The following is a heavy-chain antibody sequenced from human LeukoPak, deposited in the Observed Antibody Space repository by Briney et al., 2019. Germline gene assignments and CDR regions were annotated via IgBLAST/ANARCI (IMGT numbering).Heavy chain of an antibody. Sequence: GGSLRLSCAVSGFTFTSYAMSWVRQAPGKGLEWVSTISGSGGTTYYADSVKGRFTISRDNPKNTLYLQMNSLRAEDTALYYCAKSYCGGDCYRSRFDYWGQGTLVTVSS. D-gene: IGHD2-21*02. CDR2: ISGSGGTT. J-gene: IGHJ4*02. V-gene: IGHV3-23*01. CDR1: GFTFTSYA. CDR3: AKSYCGGDCYRSRFDY.